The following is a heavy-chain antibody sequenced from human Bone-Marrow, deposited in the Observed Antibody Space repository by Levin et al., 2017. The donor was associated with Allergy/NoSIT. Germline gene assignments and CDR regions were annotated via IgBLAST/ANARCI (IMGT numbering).Heavy chain of an antibody. CDR1: GFTFSTYS. J-gene: IGHJ4*02. D-gene: IGHD3-16*02. Sequence: TGGSLRLSCAASGFTFSTYSMHWLRQAPGKGLEWVSYISSSSNTVHFADSVKGRFIISRDNAKNSLYLEMNSLRAEDTAVYYCARDMITSGGVIVTQDYWGQGTQVTVSS. CDR3: ARDMITSGGVIVTQDY. CDR2: ISSSSNTV. V-gene: IGHV3-48*01.